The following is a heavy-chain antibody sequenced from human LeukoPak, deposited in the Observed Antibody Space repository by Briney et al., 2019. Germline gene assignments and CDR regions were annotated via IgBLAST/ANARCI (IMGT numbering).Heavy chain of an antibody. CDR2: ISGSGGST. Sequence: PGGSLRLSCAASGFTFSSNGMHWVRQAPGKGLEWVSGISGSGGSTYYADSVKGRFTISRDNSKNTLYLQMNSLRAEDTAVYYCAKAIVAGGRSYYYYGMDVWGQGTTVTVSS. J-gene: IGHJ6*02. D-gene: IGHD6-13*01. CDR3: AKAIVAGGRSYYYYGMDV. CDR1: GFTFSSNG. V-gene: IGHV3-23*01.